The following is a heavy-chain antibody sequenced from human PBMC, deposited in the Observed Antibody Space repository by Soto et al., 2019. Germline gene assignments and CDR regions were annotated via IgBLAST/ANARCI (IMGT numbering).Heavy chain of an antibody. D-gene: IGHD3-9*01. CDR1: GFTFSSYW. CDR2: INSDGSST. V-gene: IGHV3-74*01. Sequence: GGSLRLSCAASGFTFSSYWMHWVRQAPGKGLVWVSRINSDGSSTSYADSVKGRFTISRDNAKNTLYLQMNSLRAEDTAVYYCASRIGRYYDILTGPPGWFDPWGQGTLVTVSS. CDR3: ASRIGRYYDILTGPPGWFDP. J-gene: IGHJ5*02.